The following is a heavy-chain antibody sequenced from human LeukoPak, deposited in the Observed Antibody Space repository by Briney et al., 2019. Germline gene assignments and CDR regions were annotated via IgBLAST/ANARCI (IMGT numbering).Heavy chain of an antibody. J-gene: IGHJ4*02. V-gene: IGHV3-7*03. CDR1: GFTFSSYW. CDR2: IKQDGSEK. Sequence: GGSLRLSCAASGFTFSSYWMSWVRQAPGKGLEWVANIKQDGSEKYYVDSVKGRFTISRDNAKNSLYLQMSSLRAEDTAVYYCAREGIAVAKSGRKMWYYFDYWGQGTLVTVSS. D-gene: IGHD6-19*01. CDR3: AREGIAVAKSGRKMWYYFDY.